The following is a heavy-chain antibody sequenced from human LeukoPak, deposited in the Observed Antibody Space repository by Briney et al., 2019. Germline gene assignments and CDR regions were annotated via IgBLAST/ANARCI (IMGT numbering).Heavy chain of an antibody. CDR3: AKVSGGGYGSGSYLDY. D-gene: IGHD3-10*01. CDR1: GFTFDDYA. V-gene: IGHV3-9*01. CDR2: ISWNSGSI. Sequence: PGGSLRLSCAASGFTFDDYAMHWLRQAPGKGLEWVSGISWNSGSIGYADSVKGRFTISRDNAKNSLYLQMNSLRAEDTALYYCAKVSGGGYGSGSYLDYWGQGTLVTVSS. J-gene: IGHJ4*02.